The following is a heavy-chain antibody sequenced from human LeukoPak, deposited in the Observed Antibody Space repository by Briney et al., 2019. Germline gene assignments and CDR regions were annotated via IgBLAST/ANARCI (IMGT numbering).Heavy chain of an antibody. V-gene: IGHV3-53*01. J-gene: IGHJ4*02. CDR2: IYSGGST. CDR1: GFTVSSNY. CDR3: AKSGAGWFYYFDY. Sequence: PGGSLRLSCAASGFTVSSNYMSWVRQAPGKGLEWVSVIYSGGSTYYADSVKGRFTISRDNSRNTLYLQMNSLRAEDTAVYYCAKSGAGWFYYFDYWGQGTLVTVSS. D-gene: IGHD6-19*01.